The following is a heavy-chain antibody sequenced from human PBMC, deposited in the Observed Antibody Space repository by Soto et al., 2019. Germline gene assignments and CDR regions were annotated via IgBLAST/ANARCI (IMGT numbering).Heavy chain of an antibody. CDR2: ISAYNGNT. J-gene: IGHJ6*02. CDR3: ARGVKYDILTVYSYYYYYGMDV. Sequence: ASVKVSCKASGYTFTSYGIIWVRQAPGQGLEWMGWISAYNGNTNYAQKLQGRVTMTTDTSTSTAYMELRSLRSDDTAVYYCARGVKYDILTVYSYYYYYGMDVWGQGTTVTVSS. V-gene: IGHV1-18*01. D-gene: IGHD3-9*01. CDR1: GYTFTSYG.